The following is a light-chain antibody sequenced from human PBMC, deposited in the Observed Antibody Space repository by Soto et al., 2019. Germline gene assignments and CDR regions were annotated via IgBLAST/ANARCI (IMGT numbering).Light chain of an antibody. CDR2: DAS. J-gene: IGKJ1*01. CDR1: ESIDNW. Sequence: DIQMTQSPSTLSASVGDTVTITCRASESIDNWLAWYQQKPGKAPKLMIYDASSLESGVPSRFSGSGSGTEFTLTISSLQPDDFATYYCQQYNSYSPETFGQGTKVDI. V-gene: IGKV1-5*01. CDR3: QQYNSYSPET.